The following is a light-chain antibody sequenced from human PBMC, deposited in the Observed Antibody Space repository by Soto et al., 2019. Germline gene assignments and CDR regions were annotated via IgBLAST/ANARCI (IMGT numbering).Light chain of an antibody. CDR1: QSVSSN. J-gene: IGKJ1*01. Sequence: EIVMTQSPATLPVSPGERATLSCRASQSVSSNLAWYQQKPGQAPRLLIYGASTRATGIPARFSGSGSGTEFTLTISSLQSEDFAVYSCQQYNNWPPETFRQGTKVEIK. CDR2: GAS. CDR3: QQYNNWPPET. V-gene: IGKV3-15*01.